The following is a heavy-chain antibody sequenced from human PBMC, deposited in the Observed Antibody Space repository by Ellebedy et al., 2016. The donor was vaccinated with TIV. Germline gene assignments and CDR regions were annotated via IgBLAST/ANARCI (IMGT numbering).Heavy chain of an antibody. CDR2: IDPTDSYT. Sequence: KVSCKVSGHNFTSYWINWVRQMPGKGLEWMGRIDPTDSYTYYSPSFRGHVTISADKSISTAYRQWNSLKASDTATYYCARLSGRGFDPWGQGTLVSVSS. CDR3: ARLSGRGFDP. J-gene: IGHJ5*02. D-gene: IGHD3-10*01. CDR1: GHNFTSYW. V-gene: IGHV5-10-1*01.